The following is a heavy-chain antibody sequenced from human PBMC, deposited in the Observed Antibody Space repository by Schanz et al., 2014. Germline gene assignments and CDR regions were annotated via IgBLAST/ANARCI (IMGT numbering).Heavy chain of an antibody. V-gene: IGHV3-23*03. D-gene: IGHD1-26*01. J-gene: IGHJ6*02. CDR2: ISYDGNTK. Sequence: EVQLLESGGALEQPGGSLRLSCAASGITFSDYAMSWVRQAPGKGLEWVTVISYDGNTKYYADSVKGRFTISRDNSKNTLSVQMNSLRAEDTAVYYCAKGVGEYYYYYGMDVWGQGTTVTVSS. CDR1: GITFSDYA. CDR3: AKGVGEYYYYYGMDV.